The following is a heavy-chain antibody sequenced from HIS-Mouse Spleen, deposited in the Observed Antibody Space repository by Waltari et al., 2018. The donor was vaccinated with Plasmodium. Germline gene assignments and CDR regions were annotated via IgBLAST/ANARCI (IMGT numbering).Heavy chain of an antibody. CDR1: GGSFSGYY. CDR3: ARAPIRDAFDI. V-gene: IGHV4-34*01. CDR2: INHSGTT. D-gene: IGHD3-9*01. J-gene: IGHJ3*02. Sequence: QVQLQQWGAGLLKPSETLSLTCAVYGGSFSGYYWSWIRKAPGKGLEWIGEINHSGTTNYNPSLKSRVTIAVDTSKNQFSLKLSSVTAADTAVYYCARAPIRDAFDIWGQGTMVTVSS.